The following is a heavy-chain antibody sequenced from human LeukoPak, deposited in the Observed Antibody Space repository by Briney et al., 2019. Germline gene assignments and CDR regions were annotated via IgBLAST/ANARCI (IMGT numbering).Heavy chain of an antibody. J-gene: IGHJ6*03. CDR1: GGSISSSSYY. V-gene: IGHV4-61*01. Sequence: SETLSLTCTVSGGSISSSSYYWSWIRQPPGKGLEWIGYIYYSGSTNYNPSLKSRVTISVDTSKNQFSLKLSSVTAADTAVYYCARLSSGYYYYMDVWGEGTTVTISS. CDR2: IYYSGST. CDR3: ARLSSGYYYYMDV. D-gene: IGHD3-22*01.